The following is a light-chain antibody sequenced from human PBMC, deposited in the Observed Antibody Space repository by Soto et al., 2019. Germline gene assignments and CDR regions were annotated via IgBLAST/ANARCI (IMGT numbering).Light chain of an antibody. Sequence: DIQMTQSPSIVSASVGDRVTITCRASQTISSWLAWYQQRPGKAPILLIYAASHLESGVPLRFSGSGSGTEFTLTISSLQPDDFATYYCQQYDNLPYTFGQGTRLEIK. V-gene: IGKV1-5*01. CDR2: AAS. J-gene: IGKJ5*01. CDR3: QQYDNLPYT. CDR1: QTISSW.